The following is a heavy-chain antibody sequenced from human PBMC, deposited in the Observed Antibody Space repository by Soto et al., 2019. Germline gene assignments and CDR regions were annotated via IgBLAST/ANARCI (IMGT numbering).Heavy chain of an antibody. Sequence: EVQLVESGGGLVQPGGSLRLSCAASGFTFRNYWMSWVRQAPGNGLEWVAYIKEDGSEKYYVGSVKGRFTISRDNAKNSLYLQMNRLRAEDTAVYYWARAGIVGATVIDYWGQGTLVTVSS. V-gene: IGHV3-7*03. J-gene: IGHJ4*02. CDR2: IKEDGSEK. CDR1: GFTFRNYW. CDR3: ARAGIVGATVIDY. D-gene: IGHD1-26*01.